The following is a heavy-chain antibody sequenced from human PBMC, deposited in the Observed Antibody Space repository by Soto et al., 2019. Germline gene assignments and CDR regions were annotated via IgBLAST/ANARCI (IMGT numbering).Heavy chain of an antibody. CDR3: ARDSVLQFVGWLFNY. J-gene: IGHJ4*02. V-gene: IGHV1-2*02. D-gene: IGHD3-3*01. CDR2: INANSGDT. Sequence: ASVKVSCKASGYTFSGYYLHWVRQAPGQGFEWMGWINANSGDTIYAQKFQGRVTMTRDTSLSPAYMELSRLRSDDTAAYYSARDSVLQFVGWLFNYWGQGTLVTVSS. CDR1: GYTFSGYY.